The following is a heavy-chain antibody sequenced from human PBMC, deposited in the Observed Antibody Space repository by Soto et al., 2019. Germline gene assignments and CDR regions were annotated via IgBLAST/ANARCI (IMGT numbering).Heavy chain of an antibody. D-gene: IGHD2-2*01. CDR2: ISSSGTTI. CDR1: GFIFSDYY. J-gene: IGHJ4*02. CDR3: ARDAFSVDQLLFTY. V-gene: IGHV3-11*01. Sequence: GGSLRLSCGVSGFIFSDYYMTWIRQAPGKGLEWVSYISSSGTTIYYADSVKGRFTISRDNAKNSLYLQMNTLRAEDTAVYYCARDAFSVDQLLFTYWGQGTLVTVSS.